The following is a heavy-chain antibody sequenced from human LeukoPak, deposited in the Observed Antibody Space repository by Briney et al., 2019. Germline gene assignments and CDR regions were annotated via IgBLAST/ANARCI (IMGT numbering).Heavy chain of an antibody. D-gene: IGHD1-26*01. J-gene: IGHJ4*02. CDR1: GFTFSRSW. CDR2: ISSSGSTI. V-gene: IGHV3-48*03. CDR3: ARTGGSYPYYFEY. Sequence: PGGSLRLSCAASGFTFSRSWMNWVRQAPGKGLEWVSYISSSGSTIYYADSVKGRFTLSRDNAKNSLYLQMNSLRAEDTAVYYCARTGGSYPYYFEYWGQGTLVTVSS.